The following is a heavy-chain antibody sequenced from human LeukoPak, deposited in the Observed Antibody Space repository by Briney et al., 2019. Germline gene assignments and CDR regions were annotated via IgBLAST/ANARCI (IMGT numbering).Heavy chain of an antibody. Sequence: PSETLSLTCTVSGGSISSGGYYWSWIRQHPGKCLEWIGYIYYSGSTYYNPSLKSRVTISVDTSKNQFSLKLSSVTAADTAVYYCATWAAYGDPEGDAFDIWGQGTMVTVSS. CDR2: IYYSGST. CDR3: ATWAAYGDPEGDAFDI. D-gene: IGHD4-17*01. V-gene: IGHV4-31*03. J-gene: IGHJ3*02. CDR1: GGSISSGGYY.